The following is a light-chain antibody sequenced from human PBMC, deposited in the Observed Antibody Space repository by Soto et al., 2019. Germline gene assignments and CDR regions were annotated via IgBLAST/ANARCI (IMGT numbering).Light chain of an antibody. CDR3: QQYAGSPIT. CDR1: QSVSSTY. Sequence: EIVLTQSPGTLSLSPGERATLSCRASQSVSSTYLAWYQQKPGQAPRLLIYGASSRATGIPDRFSGSGSGTEFILTISRLEPEDFAVYFCQQYAGSPITFGQGTRLDIK. V-gene: IGKV3-20*01. J-gene: IGKJ5*01. CDR2: GAS.